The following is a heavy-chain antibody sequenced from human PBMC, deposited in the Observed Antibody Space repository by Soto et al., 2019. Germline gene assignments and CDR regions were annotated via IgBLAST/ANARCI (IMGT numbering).Heavy chain of an antibody. CDR2: IIPIFGTA. D-gene: IGHD1-26*01. CDR1: GGTFSSYA. CDR3: ARLSQVGYYYYGMDV. Sequence: GASVKVSCKASGGTFSSYAISWVRQAPGQGLEWMGGIIPIFGTANYAQKFQGRVTITADESTSTAYMELSSLRSEDTAVYYCARLSQVGYYYYGMDVWGQGTTVTVSS. V-gene: IGHV1-69*13. J-gene: IGHJ6*02.